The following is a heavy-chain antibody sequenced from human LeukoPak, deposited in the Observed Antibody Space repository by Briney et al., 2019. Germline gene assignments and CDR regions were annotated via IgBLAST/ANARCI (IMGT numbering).Heavy chain of an antibody. V-gene: IGHV3-21*01. CDR3: ARRSMVRGRLDY. CDR1: GFTFSSYT. D-gene: IGHD3-10*01. J-gene: IGHJ4*02. CDR2: ISSSRSYI. Sequence: GGSLRLSCAASGFTFSSYTMNWVRQAPGKGLEWVSSISSSRSYIYYTDTVKGRFTISRDNAKNSLYLQMNSLRAEDTAVYYCARRSMVRGRLDYWGQGTLVTVSS.